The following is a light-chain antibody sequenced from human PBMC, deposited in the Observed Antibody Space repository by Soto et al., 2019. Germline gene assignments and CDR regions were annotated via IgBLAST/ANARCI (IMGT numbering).Light chain of an antibody. Sequence: DVQMTQSPSTLSASVGDRVTITCRASQTISSWLAWYQQKPGKAPNLLIYDASTLERGVPSRFSGTGSGTDFTLTISNLQPEDFATYYCQQLNAYPLTFGQGTRLEIK. CDR2: DAS. J-gene: IGKJ5*01. CDR1: QTISSW. CDR3: QQLNAYPLT. V-gene: IGKV1-5*01.